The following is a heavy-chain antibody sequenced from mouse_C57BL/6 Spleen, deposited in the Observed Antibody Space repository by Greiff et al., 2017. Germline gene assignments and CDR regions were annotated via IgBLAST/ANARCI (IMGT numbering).Heavy chain of an antibody. J-gene: IGHJ3*01. V-gene: IGHV1-7*01. D-gene: IGHD3-2*02. CDR2: INPSSGNT. Sequence: VQLQQSGAELAKPGASVKLSCKASGYTFTSYWMHWVKQRPGQGLEWIGYINPSSGNTKYNQKFKDTATLTADNTSSTAYMQLSSLTYEDAAVYYCAREGGSSGPFAYWGQGTLVTVSA. CDR3: AREGGSSGPFAY. CDR1: GYTFTSYW.